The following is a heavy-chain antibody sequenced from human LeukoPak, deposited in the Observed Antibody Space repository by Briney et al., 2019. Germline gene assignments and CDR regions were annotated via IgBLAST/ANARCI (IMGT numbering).Heavy chain of an antibody. Sequence: SETLSLTCTVSGGSISSSSYYWGWIRQPPGKGLEWIGSIYYSGSTYYNPSLESRVTISVDTSKNQFSLKLSSVTAADTAVYYCARDIVVADNNWFDPWGQGILVTVSS. V-gene: IGHV4-39*07. D-gene: IGHD2-15*01. J-gene: IGHJ5*02. CDR3: ARDIVVADNNWFDP. CDR1: GGSISSSSYY. CDR2: IYYSGST.